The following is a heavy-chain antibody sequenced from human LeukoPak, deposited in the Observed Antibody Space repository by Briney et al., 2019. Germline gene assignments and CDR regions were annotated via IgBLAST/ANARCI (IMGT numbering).Heavy chain of an antibody. J-gene: IGHJ4*02. CDR1: GFTFSSYA. Sequence: GGSLRLSCAASGFTFSSYAMSWVRQAPGKGLEWVSAISGSGGSTYYADSVKGRFTISRDNSKNTLYLQMNSLRAEDTAVYYCARPKTDTWFGELLGFDYWGQGTLVTVSS. CDR3: ARPKTDTWFGELLGFDY. CDR2: ISGSGGST. D-gene: IGHD3-10*01. V-gene: IGHV3-23*01.